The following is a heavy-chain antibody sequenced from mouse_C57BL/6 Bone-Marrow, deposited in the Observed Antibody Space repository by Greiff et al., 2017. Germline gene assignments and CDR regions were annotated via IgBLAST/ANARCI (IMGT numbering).Heavy chain of an antibody. CDR3: ARGGYYPDY. J-gene: IGHJ2*01. D-gene: IGHD2-3*01. Sequence: QVQLQQPGAELVRPGTSVKLSCKASGYTFTSYWMHWVKQRPGQGLEWIGVIDPSDSYTNYNQKFKGKATLTVDTSSSTAYMQLSSLTSEDSAVYYCARGGYYPDYGGQGTTLTVSS. CDR2: IDPSDSYT. V-gene: IGHV1-59*01. CDR1: GYTFTSYW.